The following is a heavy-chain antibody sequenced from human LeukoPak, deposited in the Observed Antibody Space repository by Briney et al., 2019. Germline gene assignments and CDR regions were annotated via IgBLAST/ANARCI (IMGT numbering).Heavy chain of an antibody. D-gene: IGHD3-3*01. V-gene: IGHV3-23*01. CDR3: ARIHDFWEYYFDY. Sequence: GGSLRLSCAASGFTFSSYAMSWVRQAPGKGLEWVSTISGSGDSTYYADSVKGRFTISRDNSKNTLYLQMNSLRAEDTAVYYCARIHDFWEYYFDYWGQGTLVTVSS. J-gene: IGHJ4*02. CDR2: ISGSGDST. CDR1: GFTFSSYA.